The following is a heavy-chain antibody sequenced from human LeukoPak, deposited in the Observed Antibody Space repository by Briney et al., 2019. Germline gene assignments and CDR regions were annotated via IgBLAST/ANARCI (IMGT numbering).Heavy chain of an antibody. CDR3: AKDRGGYSYGSSWFDP. V-gene: IGHV3-21*04. CDR1: GFIFSNYG. D-gene: IGHD5-18*01. Sequence: GGSLRLSCAASGFIFSNYGMSWVGQAPGKGLEWVSSISFSSTHIYYADSIQGRFTISRDNAENSLYLQMNSLRAEDTALYYCAKDRGGYSYGSSWFDPWGQGTLVTVSS. CDR2: ISFSSTHI. J-gene: IGHJ5*02.